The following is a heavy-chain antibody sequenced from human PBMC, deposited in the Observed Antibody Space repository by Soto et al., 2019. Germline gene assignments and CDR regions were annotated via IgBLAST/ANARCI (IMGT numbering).Heavy chain of an antibody. CDR1: GGSVSGGSYY. Sequence: QVQLQESGPGLVKPSETLSLTCTVSGGSVSGGSYYWSWIRQPPGKALECIGYIYYSGSTNYHPSLRCRVSISIDRSENQFSLKLTSVTAADTAVYYCARQVWFGEADYWGQGTLVTVSS. V-gene: IGHV4-61*01. D-gene: IGHD3-10*01. CDR3: ARQVWFGEADY. J-gene: IGHJ4*02. CDR2: IYYSGST.